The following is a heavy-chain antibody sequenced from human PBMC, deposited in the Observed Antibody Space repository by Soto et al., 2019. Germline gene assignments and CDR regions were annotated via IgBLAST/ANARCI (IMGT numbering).Heavy chain of an antibody. Sequence: QVQLVQSGAEVKKSGASVKVSCKPSGYSFSDYFIQWVRQAPGQVLEWVAWINPKTAATNYAKKIQGRVSLTWDTSSTTAYMELTRLRPDDTAVDYCARIKWVLNYYNCMAVWGQGTTVIVSS. CDR2: INPKTAAT. CDR3: ARIKWVLNYYNCMAV. D-gene: IGHD1-26*01. CDR1: GYSFSDYF. V-gene: IGHV1-2*02. J-gene: IGHJ6*02.